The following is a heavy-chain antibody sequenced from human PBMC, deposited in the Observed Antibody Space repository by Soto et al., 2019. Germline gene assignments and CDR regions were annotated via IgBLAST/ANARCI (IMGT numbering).Heavy chain of an antibody. CDR3: EREGGYCNGVGCRYFDY. D-gene: IGHD2-15*01. CDR1: GFTFSTYS. Sequence: EVLLVESGGGLVKPGGSLRLSCAASGFTFSTYSMNWVRQDPGKGLGWVSSINTASYIYYADSVKGRFTISRDDAKNSVYPQMNSLRDEDTAVYYGEREGGYCNGVGCRYFDYWGQGTLVTVSS. CDR2: INTASYI. V-gene: IGHV3-21*01. J-gene: IGHJ4*02.